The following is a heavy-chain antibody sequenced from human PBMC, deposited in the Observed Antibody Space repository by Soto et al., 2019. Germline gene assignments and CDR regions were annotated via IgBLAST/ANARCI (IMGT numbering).Heavy chain of an antibody. V-gene: IGHV4-61*01. CDR2: VYYSGTP. J-gene: IGHJ6*02. CDR1: GGSFSSATYY. D-gene: IGHD3-9*01. CDR3: ARDLYLRTGPWGMDV. Sequence: ETLSLTGTVSGGSFSSATYYWNWILQPPGKGLEWIGSVYYSGTPNYNPSLKSRVTISMDTSYNRLSLKLRSVTAADTAVYYCARDLYLRTGPWGMDVWGQGTTVTVSS.